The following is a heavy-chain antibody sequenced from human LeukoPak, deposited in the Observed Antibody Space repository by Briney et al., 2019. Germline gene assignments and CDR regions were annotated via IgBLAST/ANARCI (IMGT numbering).Heavy chain of an antibody. D-gene: IGHD6-6*01. V-gene: IGHV4-39*02. CDR3: ASNSSSSPWFDP. Sequence: SETLSLTCTVSGGSITIYTHYWGWIRQPPGKGLEWIATVYYTGGTYYNPSLKSRVTISIDTSRNHFSLKLTSVIAAHTAMYYCASNSSSSPWFDPWGQGTLVTVSS. CDR2: VYYTGGT. J-gene: IGHJ5*02. CDR1: GGSITIYTHY.